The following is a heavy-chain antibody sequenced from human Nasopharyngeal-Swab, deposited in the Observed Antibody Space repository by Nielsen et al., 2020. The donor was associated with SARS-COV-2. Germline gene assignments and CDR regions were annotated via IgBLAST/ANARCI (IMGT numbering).Heavy chain of an antibody. CDR2: MNPNSGNT. D-gene: IGHD5-18*01. J-gene: IGHJ4*02. Sequence: ASVKVSCKASNYPFSNYGFSWVRQAPGQGLEWMGWMNPNSGNTGYAQKFQGRVTMTRTTSISTAYMELSSLRSEDTAVYYCARGRRGLVDSATNEFDYWGQGTLVTVSS. CDR3: ARGRRGLVDSATNEFDY. CDR1: NYPFSNYG. V-gene: IGHV1-8*02.